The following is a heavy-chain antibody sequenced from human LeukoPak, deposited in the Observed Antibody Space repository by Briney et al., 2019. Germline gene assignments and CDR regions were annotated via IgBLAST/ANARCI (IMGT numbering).Heavy chain of an antibody. CDR2: IIPILGIA. CDR1: GGTFSSYA. CDR3: ARDPDIVVVPAAMDGNWFDP. J-gene: IGHJ5*02. D-gene: IGHD2-2*01. V-gene: IGHV1-69*04. Sequence: SVKVSCKASGGTFSSYAISWVRQAPGQGLEWMGRIIPILGIANYAQKFQGRVTITADKSTSTAYMELSSLRSEDTAVYYCARDPDIVVVPAAMDGNWFDPWGQGTLVTVSS.